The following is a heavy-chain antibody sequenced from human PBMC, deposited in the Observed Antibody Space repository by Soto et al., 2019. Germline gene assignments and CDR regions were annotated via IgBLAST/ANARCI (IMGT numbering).Heavy chain of an antibody. CDR1: GFPFSSYA. D-gene: IGHD1-20*01. CDR2: ISGSGGST. V-gene: IGHV3-23*01. J-gene: IGHJ6*02. CDR3: AKAGITGTYYYYGMDV. Sequence: GGSLRLSCAASGFPFSSYAMSWVRQAPGKGLEWVSAISGSGGSTYYADSVKGRFTISRDNSKNTLYLQMNSLRAEDTAVYYCAKAGITGTYYYYGMDVWGQGTTVTVSS.